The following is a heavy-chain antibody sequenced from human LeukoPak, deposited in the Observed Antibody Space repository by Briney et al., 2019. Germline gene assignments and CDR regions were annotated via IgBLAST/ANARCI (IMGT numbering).Heavy chain of an antibody. J-gene: IGHJ4*02. CDR1: GFTFSSYE. CDR3: ARDLYVDTAMVSLFDY. D-gene: IGHD5-18*01. V-gene: IGHV3-48*03. CDR2: ISSSGSTI. Sequence: AGGSLRLSCAAYGFTFSSYEMNWVRQAPGKGLEWFSYISSSGSTIYYADSVHGLFTISRDNAKNSLYLQMNSLRAEDTAVYYCARDLYVDTAMVSLFDYWGQGTLVTVSS.